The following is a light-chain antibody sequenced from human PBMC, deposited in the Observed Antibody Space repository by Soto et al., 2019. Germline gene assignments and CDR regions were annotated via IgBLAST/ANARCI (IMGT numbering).Light chain of an antibody. Sequence: DIQMTQSPSTLSASVGDRVIITCRASQSISSWLAWYQQKPGKAPKLLIYKASSLESGVPSRFSGSGSGTEFTLTIISLQPDDFATYYFQQYNSALTFGGGTKVEIK. CDR1: QSISSW. CDR3: QQYNSALT. V-gene: IGKV1-5*03. J-gene: IGKJ4*01. CDR2: KAS.